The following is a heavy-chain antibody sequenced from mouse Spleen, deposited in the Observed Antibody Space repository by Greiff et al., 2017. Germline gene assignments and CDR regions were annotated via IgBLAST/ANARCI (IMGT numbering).Heavy chain of an antibody. J-gene: IGHJ4*01. Sequence: EVQLVESGGDLVKPGGSLKLSCAASGFTFSSYGMSWVRQTPDKRLEWVATISSGGSYTYYPDSVKGRFTISRDNAKNTLYLQMSSLKSEDTAMYYCAGLYYYGSSPYAMDYWGQGTSVTVSS. CDR3: AGLYYYGSSPYAMDY. CDR2: ISSGGSYT. D-gene: IGHD1-1*01. V-gene: IGHV5-6*01. CDR1: GFTFSSYG.